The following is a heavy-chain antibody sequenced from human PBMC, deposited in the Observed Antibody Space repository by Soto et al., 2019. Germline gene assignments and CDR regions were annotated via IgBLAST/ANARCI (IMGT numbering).Heavy chain of an antibody. CDR2: TYYRAKWYH. CDR3: TSVSDRSGWFDY. D-gene: IGHD6-19*01. J-gene: IGHJ4*02. Sequence: SRTLSLTCAISGDSVSGNIAAWSWVRQSPSRGLEWLGRTYYRAKWYHDYALSVKSRITINPDTSKNKVPLQLTSVKPEDTTMYYCTSVSDRSGWFDYWGQGNLVTVSS. V-gene: IGHV6-1*01. CDR1: GDSVSGNIAA.